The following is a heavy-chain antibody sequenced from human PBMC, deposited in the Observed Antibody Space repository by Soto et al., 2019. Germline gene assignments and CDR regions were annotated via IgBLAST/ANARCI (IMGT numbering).Heavy chain of an antibody. CDR2: IGTAGDT. V-gene: IGHV3-13*01. Sequence: GGSLRLSCAASGFTFSSYDMHWVRQATGKGLEWVSAIGTAGDTYYPGSVKGRFTISRENAKNSLYLQMNSLRAGDTAVYYCARDLYGSGSYYNGDVAFDIWGQGTMVTVSS. D-gene: IGHD3-10*01. J-gene: IGHJ3*02. CDR1: GFTFSSYD. CDR3: ARDLYGSGSYYNGDVAFDI.